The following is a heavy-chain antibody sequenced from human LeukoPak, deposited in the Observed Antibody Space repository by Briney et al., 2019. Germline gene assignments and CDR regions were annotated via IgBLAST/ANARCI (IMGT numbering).Heavy chain of an antibody. V-gene: IGHV3-30*02. CDR3: AKAYHSGSFIIDY. CDR2: MRSDGRTE. J-gene: IGHJ4*02. Sequence: GGSLRLSCAASELTFSKFAVHWVRQAPGKGLEWVAFMRSDGRTEYYADSVRGRFTISRDSSKNTVYLQMNSLRAEDTSLYYCAKAYHSGSFIIDYWGQGTLVTVSS. CDR1: ELTFSKFA. D-gene: IGHD3-10*01.